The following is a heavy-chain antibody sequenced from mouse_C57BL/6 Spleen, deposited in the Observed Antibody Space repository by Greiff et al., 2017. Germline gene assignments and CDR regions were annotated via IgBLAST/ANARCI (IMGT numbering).Heavy chain of an antibody. CDR1: GFSLTSYG. CDR3: AKTGDYGSSYWYFEV. Sequence: VQLQQSGPGLVQPSQSLSITCTVSGFSLTSYGVHWVRQSPGKGLEWLGVIWRGGSTDYNAAFMSRLSITKDNSKSQVFFKMNSLQADDTAIYYCAKTGDYGSSYWYFEVWGTGTTVTVSS. V-gene: IGHV2-5*01. J-gene: IGHJ1*03. D-gene: IGHD1-1*01. CDR2: IWRGGST.